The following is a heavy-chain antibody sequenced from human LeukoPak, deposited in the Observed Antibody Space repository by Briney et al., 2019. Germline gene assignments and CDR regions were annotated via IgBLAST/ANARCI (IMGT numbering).Heavy chain of an antibody. CDR3: ARVAVARLAYFDY. CDR1: GGSITNYY. D-gene: IGHD6-19*01. V-gene: IGHV4-59*12. J-gene: IGHJ4*02. CDR2: IYYTGST. Sequence: KPSETLSLTCSVSGGSITNYYWSWIRQPPGKGLEWIGNIYYTGSTNYNSSLKSRVTISVDTSKNQFSLKLSSVTAADTAMYYCARVAVARLAYFDYWGQGTLVTVSS.